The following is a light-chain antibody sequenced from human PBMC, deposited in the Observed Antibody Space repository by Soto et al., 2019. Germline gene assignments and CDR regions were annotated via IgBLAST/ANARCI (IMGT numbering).Light chain of an antibody. V-gene: IGKV3-15*01. CDR3: QQYNNWPWT. CDR2: GAS. Sequence: EIVLTQSPGTLSLSPGERATLSCRASQSVSSNYLAWYQQKPGQAPRFLIYGASTRATSFPARFSGSGSGTDFTLTISSLQSEDFAVYYCQQYNNWPWTFGQGTKVDIK. CDR1: QSVSSN. J-gene: IGKJ1*01.